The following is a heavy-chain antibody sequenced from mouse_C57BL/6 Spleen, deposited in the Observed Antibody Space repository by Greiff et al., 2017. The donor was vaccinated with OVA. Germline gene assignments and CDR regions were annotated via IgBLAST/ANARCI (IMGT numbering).Heavy chain of an antibody. CDR3: ARGDSNYPFDY. D-gene: IGHD2-5*01. J-gene: IGHJ2*01. V-gene: IGHV1-61*01. CDR1: GYTFTSSW. Sequence: VQLQQPGAELVRPGSSVKLSCKASGYTFTSSWLDWVKQRPGQGLEWIGNIYPSDSETHYNQKFKDKATLTVDKSSSTAYMQLSSLTSEDSAVYYCARGDSNYPFDYWGQGTTLTVSS. CDR2: IYPSDSET.